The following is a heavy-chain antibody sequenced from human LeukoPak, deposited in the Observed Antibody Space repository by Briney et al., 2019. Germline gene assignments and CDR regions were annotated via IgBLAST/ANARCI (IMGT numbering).Heavy chain of an antibody. CDR3: ARRGSSANFDY. V-gene: IGHV5-51*01. D-gene: IGHD3-16*01. CDR2: IYPGDSDT. CDR1: GYSFASYW. J-gene: IGHJ4*02. Sequence: GESLKISCKGSGYSFASYWIGWMRQMPGKGLEWMGIIYPGDSDTRYSSSFQGQVTISADKSISTAYLQWSSLKASDTAIYYCARRGSSANFDYWGQGTLVTVSS.